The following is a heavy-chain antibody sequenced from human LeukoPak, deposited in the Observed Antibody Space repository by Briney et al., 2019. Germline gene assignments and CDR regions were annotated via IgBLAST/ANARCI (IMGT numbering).Heavy chain of an antibody. CDR3: ARDGDSSGNFDY. V-gene: IGHV4-61*01. CDR1: GGSCGSGSYY. J-gene: IGHJ4*02. D-gene: IGHD3-22*01. CDR2: TYYSGNT. Sequence: SETLSLTCTVSGGSCGSGSYYWSWIRQPPGKVLEWIGYTYYSGNTNYNPSLKSRVTISLDTSMNQFSLKLSSVTAADTAVYYCARDGDSSGNFDYWGQGTLVTVSS.